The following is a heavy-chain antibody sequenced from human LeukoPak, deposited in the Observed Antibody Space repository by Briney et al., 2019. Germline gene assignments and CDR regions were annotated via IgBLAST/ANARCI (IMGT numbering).Heavy chain of an antibody. D-gene: IGHD6-19*01. CDR2: FDPEDGET. V-gene: IGHV1-24*01. J-gene: IGHJ4*02. Sequence: ASVKVSCKVSGYTLTELSMHWVRQAPGKGLEWMGGFDPEDGETTYAQKFQGRVTMTEDTSTDTAYMELSSLRSEDTAVYYCASSSGWTYYFDYWGQGTLVTVSS. CDR1: GYTLTELS. CDR3: ASSSGWTYYFDY.